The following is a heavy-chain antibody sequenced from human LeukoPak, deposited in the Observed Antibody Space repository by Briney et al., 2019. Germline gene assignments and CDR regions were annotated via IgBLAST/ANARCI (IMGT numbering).Heavy chain of an antibody. CDR1: GGSISSYY. CDR2: FYYSGST. J-gene: IGHJ3*02. CDR3: ARRSYYDSSGYDAKDAFDI. D-gene: IGHD3-22*01. Sequence: SETLSLTCTVSGGSISSYYWSWIRQPPGKGLEWIGYFYYSGSTNYNPSLKSRVTISVDTSKNQFSLKLSSVTAADTAVYYCARRSYYDSSGYDAKDAFDIWGQGTMVTVSS. V-gene: IGHV4-59*08.